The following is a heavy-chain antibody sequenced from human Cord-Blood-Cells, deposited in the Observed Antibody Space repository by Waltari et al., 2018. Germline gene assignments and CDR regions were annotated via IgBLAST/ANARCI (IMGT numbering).Heavy chain of an antibody. CDR1: GFTFSSYA. Sequence: QVQLVESGGGVVQPGRSLRLSCAASGFTFSSYAMDWVRHAPGKGLEWVAVISYDGSNKYYADAVKGRFTISRDNSKNTLYLQMNSLRAEDTAVYYCARDRPFDYWGQGTLVTVSS. J-gene: IGHJ4*02. CDR2: ISYDGSNK. CDR3: ARDRPFDY. V-gene: IGHV3-30-3*01.